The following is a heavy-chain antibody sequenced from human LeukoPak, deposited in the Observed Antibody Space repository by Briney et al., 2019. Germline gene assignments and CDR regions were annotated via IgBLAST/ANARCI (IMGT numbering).Heavy chain of an antibody. V-gene: IGHV3-7*01. D-gene: IGHD6-6*01. CDR1: GFTFSTYW. J-gene: IGHJ4*02. Sequence: GGSPRLSCEGSGFTFSTYWMSWVRQAPGKGLEWVANIKQDGSMKGYVDSVKGRFTISRDNAKNSLYLQMNSLRADDTAVYFCAMIEQVVSNVEGGYWGQGTLVTVSS. CDR2: IKQDGSMK. CDR3: AMIEQVVSNVEGGY.